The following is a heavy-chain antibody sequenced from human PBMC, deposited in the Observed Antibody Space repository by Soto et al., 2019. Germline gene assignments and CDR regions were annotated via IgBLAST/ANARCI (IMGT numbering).Heavy chain of an antibody. CDR1: GFTFSSYW. CDR2: INSDGSSI. D-gene: IGHD5-18*01. J-gene: IGHJ4*02. V-gene: IGHV3-74*01. CDR3: ARARYSYGYERFFDY. Sequence: GGSLRLSCAASGFTFSSYWMHWVRQAPGKGLVWVSRINSDGSSISYADSVKGRFTISRDNAKNTLYLQMNSLRAEDTAVYYCARARYSYGYERFFDYWGQGTLVTVSS.